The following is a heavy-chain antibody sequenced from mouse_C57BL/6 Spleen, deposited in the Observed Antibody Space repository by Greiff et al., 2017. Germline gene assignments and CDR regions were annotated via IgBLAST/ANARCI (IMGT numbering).Heavy chain of an antibody. CDR2: INPSSGYT. CDR3: AREITTGFAY. Sequence: VQLQESGAELARPGASVKMSCKASGYTFTSYTMHWVKQKPGQGLEWIGYINPSSGYTKYNQKFKDKATLTADKSSSTAYMQLSSLTSEDSAVYYCAREITTGFAYWGQGTLVTVSA. J-gene: IGHJ3*01. D-gene: IGHD1-1*01. V-gene: IGHV1-4*01. CDR1: GYTFTSYT.